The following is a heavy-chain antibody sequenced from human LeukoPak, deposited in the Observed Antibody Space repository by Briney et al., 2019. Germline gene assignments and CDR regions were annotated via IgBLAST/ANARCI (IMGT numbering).Heavy chain of an antibody. D-gene: IGHD2-15*01. CDR1: GFTFSSYG. CDR2: ISYDGSNK. CDR3: AKFGGGSGTFFDY. Sequence: GRSLRLSCAASGFTFSSYGMHWVRQAPGKGLEWVAVISYDGSNKYYADSVKGRLTISRDNSKNTLYLQMNSLRAEDTAVYYCAKFGGGSGTFFDYWGQGTLVTVSS. V-gene: IGHV3-30*18. J-gene: IGHJ4*02.